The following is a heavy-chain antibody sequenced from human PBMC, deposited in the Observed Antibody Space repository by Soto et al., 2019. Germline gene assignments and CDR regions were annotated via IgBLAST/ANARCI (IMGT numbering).Heavy chain of an antibody. J-gene: IGHJ4*02. V-gene: IGHV4-39*01. D-gene: IGHD3-10*01. Sequence: PSETLSLTCSVSRGSIRRGSYYWACIRQTPGKGLEWIATISYTETTYYNPSLKSRVAISVDLSKNQFSLRLNSMTAADTAVYYCXSRPIFGFPYGPFDYWGQGALVTSPQ. CDR3: XSRPIFGFPYGPFDY. CDR2: ISYTETT. CDR1: RGSIRRGSYY.